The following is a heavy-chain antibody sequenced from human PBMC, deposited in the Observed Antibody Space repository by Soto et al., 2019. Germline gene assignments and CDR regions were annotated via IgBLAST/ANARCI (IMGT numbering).Heavy chain of an antibody. D-gene: IGHD3-9*01. CDR3: ARCLAVLRYFDWLMEDWFDP. V-gene: IGHV1-18*04. CDR2: ISAYNGNT. Sequence: QVQLVQSGAEVKKPGASVKVSCKASGYTFTSYGISWVRQAPGQGLEWMGWISAYNGNTNYAQKLQGRVTMTTDTSTSTAYMELRSLRSDDTAVYYRARCLAVLRYFDWLMEDWFDPWGQGTLVTVSS. CDR1: GYTFTSYG. J-gene: IGHJ5*02.